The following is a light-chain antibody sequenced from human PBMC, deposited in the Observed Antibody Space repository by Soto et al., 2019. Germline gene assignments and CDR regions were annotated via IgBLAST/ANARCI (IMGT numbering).Light chain of an antibody. J-gene: IGKJ1*01. Sequence: EIVLTQSPGTLSLSPGETVTLSCRASHHISSRYLAWYQQKPAQGPRLLISGASSRATDIPDRFSGSGSGTDFTLTISRLEPEDFAVYYCQQYGTSPPTFGQGTKVDIK. V-gene: IGKV3-20*01. CDR2: GAS. CDR1: HHISSRY. CDR3: QQYGTSPPT.